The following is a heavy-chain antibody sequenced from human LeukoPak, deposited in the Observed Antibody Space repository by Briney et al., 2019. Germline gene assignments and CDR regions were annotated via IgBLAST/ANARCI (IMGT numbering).Heavy chain of an antibody. CDR1: GGSISSYY. CDR3: ARVCYYGSGSYLGSYYGVDV. V-gene: IGHV4-59*01. CDR2: IYYSGST. J-gene: IGHJ6*02. Sequence: SETLSLTCTVSGGSISSYYWSWIRQPPGKGLEWIGYIYYSGSTNYNPSLKSRVTISVDTSKNQFSLKLGSVTAADTAVYYCARVCYYGSGSYLGSYYGVDVWGQGTTVTVSS. D-gene: IGHD3-10*01.